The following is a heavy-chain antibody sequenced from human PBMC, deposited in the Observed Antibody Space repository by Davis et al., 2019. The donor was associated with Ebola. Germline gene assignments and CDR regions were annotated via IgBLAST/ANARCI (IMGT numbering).Heavy chain of an antibody. D-gene: IGHD1-26*01. CDR1: GGSVSSGSYY. J-gene: IGHJ4*02. CDR2: IYYSGST. CDR3: ARRVGSYYGDFDY. V-gene: IGHV4-61*01. Sequence: PSETLSLTCTVSGGSVSSGSYYRSWIRQPPGKGLEWIGYIYYSGSTNYNPSLKSRVTISVDTSKNQFSLKLSSVTAADTAVYYCARRVGSYYGDFDYWGQGTLVTVSS.